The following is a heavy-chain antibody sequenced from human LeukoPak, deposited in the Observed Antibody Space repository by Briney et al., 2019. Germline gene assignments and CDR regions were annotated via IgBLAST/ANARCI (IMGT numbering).Heavy chain of an antibody. Sequence: EASVKDSCKASGYTFTSYCISWVRQAPGQGLEGMGWISAYNGNTNYAQKLQGRVTMTTDTSPSTAYMELRGLRSDDTAVYYCARGLRDIVVVPAADDAFDIWGQGTMVTVCS. V-gene: IGHV1-18*01. CDR3: ARGLRDIVVVPAADDAFDI. CDR2: ISAYNGNT. J-gene: IGHJ3*02. CDR1: GYTFTSYC. D-gene: IGHD2-2*01.